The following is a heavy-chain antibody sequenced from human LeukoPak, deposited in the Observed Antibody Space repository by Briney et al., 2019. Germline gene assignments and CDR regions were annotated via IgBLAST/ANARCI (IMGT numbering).Heavy chain of an antibody. Sequence: QPGGSLRLSCAASGFTFSSYGMHWVRQAPGKGLEWVAFIRYDGSNKYYADSVKGRFTISRDNSKNTLYLQMNSLRAEDTAVYYCAKDYGSGCTDYWGQGTLVTVPS. CDR3: AKDYGSGCTDY. V-gene: IGHV3-30*02. CDR2: IRYDGSNK. D-gene: IGHD3-10*01. J-gene: IGHJ4*02. CDR1: GFTFSSYG.